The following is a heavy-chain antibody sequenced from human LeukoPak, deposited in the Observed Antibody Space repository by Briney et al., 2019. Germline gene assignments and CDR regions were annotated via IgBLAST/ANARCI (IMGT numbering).Heavy chain of an antibody. Sequence: SETLSLTFAVYGGSFSGYYWSWIRQPPGKGLEWIGEINHSGSTNYNPSLKSRVTISVDTSKNQFSLKLSSVTAADTAVYYCARDQGYYYGTGTVIGFDYWGQGTLVTVSS. D-gene: IGHD3-10*01. CDR2: INHSGST. V-gene: IGHV4-34*01. CDR1: GGSFSGYY. CDR3: ARDQGYYYGTGTVIGFDY. J-gene: IGHJ4*02.